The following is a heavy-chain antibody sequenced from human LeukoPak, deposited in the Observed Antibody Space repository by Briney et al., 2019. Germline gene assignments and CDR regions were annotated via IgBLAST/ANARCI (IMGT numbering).Heavy chain of an antibody. CDR1: GFTLSGSA. V-gene: IGHV3-64D*06. CDR2: ISANGDNT. J-gene: IGHJ5*02. CDR3: VRDLT. Sequence: GGSLRLSCSASGFTLSGSAMHWVRQAPGKGPEFVSGISANGDNTYYGDSVKVRFTISRDNSKNTVHLQMSSLSPEDTAVYYCVRDLTWGQGTLVIVSS.